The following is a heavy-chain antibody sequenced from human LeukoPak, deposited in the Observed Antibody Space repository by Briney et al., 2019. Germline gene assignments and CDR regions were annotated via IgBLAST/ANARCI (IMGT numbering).Heavy chain of an antibody. D-gene: IGHD3-16*01. J-gene: IGHJ5*02. Sequence: SETLSLTCTVSGGSISSYYWSWIRQPPGKGLEWIGYIYYSGSTNYNPSLKSRVTRSVDTSKNQSSLKLSSVTAADTAVYYCARHFLRGSWGISYWFDPGGQGTLVTVSS. CDR1: GGSISSYY. V-gene: IGHV4-59*08. CDR2: IYYSGST. CDR3: ARHFLRGSWGISYWFDP.